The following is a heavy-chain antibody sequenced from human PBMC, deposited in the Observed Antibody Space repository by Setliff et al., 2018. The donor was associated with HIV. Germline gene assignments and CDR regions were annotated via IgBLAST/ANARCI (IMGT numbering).Heavy chain of an antibody. Sequence: SETLSLTCDVSGFSISSRYYWGWICQSPGKGLEWIGNIYHTGSSYYNPSLSDRATISLDTSKNQFSLKLSSVTAADTAVYYCASLQFTYYYDSSGFGSDPFDIWGQGTMVTVSS. CDR1: GFSISSRYY. D-gene: IGHD3-22*01. J-gene: IGHJ3*02. CDR2: IYHTGSS. V-gene: IGHV4-38-2*01. CDR3: ASLQFTYYYDSSGFGSDPFDI.